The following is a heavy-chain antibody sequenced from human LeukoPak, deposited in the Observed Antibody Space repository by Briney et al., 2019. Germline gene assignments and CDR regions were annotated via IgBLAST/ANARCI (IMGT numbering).Heavy chain of an antibody. CDR3: ARGADGVSSNSRGWFDP. V-gene: IGHV3-21*01. J-gene: IGHJ5*02. CDR2: ISTSSSYI. Sequence: GGSLRLSCTASGFTFSSYSMNWVRQAPGKGLEWVSSISTSSSYIYYADSVKGRFTISRDNARNSLYLQMNTQRAEDTAVYSCARGADGVSSNSRGWFDPWGQGTLVTVSS. D-gene: IGHD2-15*01. CDR1: GFTFSSYS.